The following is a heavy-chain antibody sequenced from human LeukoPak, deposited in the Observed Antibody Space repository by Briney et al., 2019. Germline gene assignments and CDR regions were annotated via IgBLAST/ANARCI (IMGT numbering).Heavy chain of an antibody. J-gene: IGHJ4*02. V-gene: IGHV3-74*01. CDR1: GFTLSSYW. CDR3: ARDEVGVGATHDY. CDR2: ISKDGSST. Sequence: GGSLRLSCAASGFTLSSYWMHWVRQAPGKGLVWVSRISKDGSSTYYADSVKGRFTISRDNAKNTLYLQMSSLRAEDTAVYYCARDEVGVGATHDYWGQGTLVTVSS. D-gene: IGHD1-26*01.